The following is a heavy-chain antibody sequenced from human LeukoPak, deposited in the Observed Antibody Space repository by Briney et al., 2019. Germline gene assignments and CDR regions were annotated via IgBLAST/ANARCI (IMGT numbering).Heavy chain of an antibody. CDR1: EFSLSTTGMR. CDR3: VRMYTSCWSFDY. J-gene: IGHJ4*02. D-gene: IGHD6-19*01. Sequence: SGPALLKPTQTLTLTCTFSEFSLSTTGMRVSWIRQLPGKGLEWLGPIALDDGKFYIRSLKNRSTYSKETSKNQVVITMTNMNPVDTGTYYCVRMYTSCWSFDYWGQGTLVTVSS. V-gene: IGHV2-70D*14. CDR2: IALDDGK.